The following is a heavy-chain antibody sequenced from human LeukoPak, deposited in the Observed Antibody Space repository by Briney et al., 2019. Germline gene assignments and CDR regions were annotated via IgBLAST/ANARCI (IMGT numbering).Heavy chain of an antibody. CDR3: ARVGQQLAIGNLWFDP. V-gene: IGHV3-30*04. D-gene: IGHD6-13*01. J-gene: IGHJ5*02. CDR1: GFTFSSYA. CDR2: ISYDGSNK. Sequence: PGGSLRLSCAASGFTFSSYAMHWVRQAPGKGLEWVAVISYDGSNKYYADSVKGRFTISRDNSKNTLYLQMNSLRAEDTAVYYCARVGQQLAIGNLWFDPWGQGTLVTVSS.